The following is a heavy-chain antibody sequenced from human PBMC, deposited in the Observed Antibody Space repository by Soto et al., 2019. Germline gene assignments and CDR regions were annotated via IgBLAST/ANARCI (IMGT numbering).Heavy chain of an antibody. V-gene: IGHV3-30-3*01. CDR3: ARVRQQWLVSAHYFDC. J-gene: IGHJ4*02. CDR2: ISHDGSSI. D-gene: IGHD6-19*01. CDR1: GFTFSSYA. Sequence: QVQLMESGGAVVQPGRSLRLSCAASGFTFSSYAMHWVRQSPGKGLEGVAIISHDGSSIYYGDSVKGRFTISRDNSKSTLYLQMNSLRYEDTAVYYCARVRQQWLVSAHYFDCWGQGTLVTVSS.